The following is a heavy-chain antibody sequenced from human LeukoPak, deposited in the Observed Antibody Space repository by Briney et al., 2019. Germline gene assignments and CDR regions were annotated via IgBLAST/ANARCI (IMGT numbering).Heavy chain of an antibody. CDR3: ARGHRYGTIIVAVITSFDY. Sequence: GASVKVSCKASGYTFTGYYMHWVRQAPGQGLEWLGRINPSTGGTNYAQKFQGRVTITRDTSINTAYMELSRLTSDDTAVYYCARGHRYGTIIVAVITSFDYWGQGTLVTVSS. CDR2: INPSTGGT. V-gene: IGHV1-2*06. J-gene: IGHJ4*02. CDR1: GYTFTGYY. D-gene: IGHD3-22*01.